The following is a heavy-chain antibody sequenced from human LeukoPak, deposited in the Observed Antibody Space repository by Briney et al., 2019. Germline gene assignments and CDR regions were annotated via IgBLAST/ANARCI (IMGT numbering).Heavy chain of an antibody. D-gene: IGHD2-2*01. CDR2: IRYDGSNK. V-gene: IGHV3-30*02. J-gene: IGHJ5*02. CDR1: GFTFSDYR. CDR3: AKFLGYCSSTSCPNWFDP. Sequence: GESLRLSCAASGFTFSDYRMTWVRQAPGKGLEWVAFIRYDGSNKYYADSVKGRFTISRDNSKNTLYLQMNSLRAEDTAVYYCAKFLGYCSSTSCPNWFDPWGQGTLVTVSS.